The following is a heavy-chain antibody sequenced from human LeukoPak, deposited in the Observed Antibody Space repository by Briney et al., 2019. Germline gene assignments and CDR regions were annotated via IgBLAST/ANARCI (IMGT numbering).Heavy chain of an antibody. CDR2: IYHSGST. Sequence: SETLSLTCTVSGGSISSGGYYWGWIRQPPGKGLEWIGYIYHSGSTYYNPSLKSRVTISVDRSKNQFSLKLSSVTAADTAVYYCARGQVLWFGELSYYGMDVWGQGTTVTVSS. J-gene: IGHJ6*02. CDR1: GGSISSGGYY. CDR3: ARGQVLWFGELSYYGMDV. V-gene: IGHV4-30-2*01. D-gene: IGHD3-10*01.